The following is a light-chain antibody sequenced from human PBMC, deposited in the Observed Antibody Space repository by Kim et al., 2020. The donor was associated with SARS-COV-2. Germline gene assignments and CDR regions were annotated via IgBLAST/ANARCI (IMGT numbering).Light chain of an antibody. CDR3: QSYDDFNRV. Sequence: GKTVTISCTRSSGNIASSYVQWYQQRPGSSPTTLIYEDNQRTPGVPERFSGSVDSSSNSASLTISGLKTEDEADYFCQSYDDFNRVFGGGTKPTVL. CDR1: SGNIASSY. J-gene: IGLJ3*02. V-gene: IGLV6-57*01. CDR2: EDN.